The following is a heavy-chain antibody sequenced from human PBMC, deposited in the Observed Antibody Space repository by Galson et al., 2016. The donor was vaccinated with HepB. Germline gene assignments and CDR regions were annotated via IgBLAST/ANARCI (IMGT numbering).Heavy chain of an antibody. CDR2: IYPGDSGT. CDR3: ARQHSGSLDAFDI. D-gene: IGHD6-6*01. Sequence: FTTYWIGWVRQMPGKGLEWMGIIYPGDSGTRYSPSFQGQVTFSADRSISTAYLQWGSLKASDTAMYYCARQHSGSLDAFDIWGQGTVVTVSS. V-gene: IGHV5-51*01. J-gene: IGHJ3*02. CDR1: FTTYW.